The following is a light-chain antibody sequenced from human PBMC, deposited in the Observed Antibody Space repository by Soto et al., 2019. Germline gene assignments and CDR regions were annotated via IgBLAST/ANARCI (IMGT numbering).Light chain of an antibody. Sequence: IFLTQSPGTLSLSRWEIATLSCRASQSVSSSYLAWYQQKPGQAPRLLIYGASSRATGIPDRFSGSGSGTDFTLTISRLEPEDFAVYYCQQYGSSPRTFGQGTKVDIK. CDR2: GAS. J-gene: IGKJ1*01. CDR3: QQYGSSPRT. CDR1: QSVSSSY. V-gene: IGKV3-20*01.